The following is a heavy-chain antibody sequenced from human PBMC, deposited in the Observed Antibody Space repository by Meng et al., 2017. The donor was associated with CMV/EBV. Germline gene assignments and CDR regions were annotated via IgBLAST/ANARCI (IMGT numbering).Heavy chain of an antibody. CDR3: ARAVGRAALTYYYGMDV. V-gene: IGHV3-64*04. Sequence: GESLKISCAASGFTFSSYAMHWVRQAPGKGLEYVSAISSNGGSTYYADSVKGRFTISRDNSKNTLYLQMNSLRAEDTAVYYCARAVGRAALTYYYGMDVWGQGTTVTVSS. D-gene: IGHD6-6*01. CDR2: ISSNGGST. J-gene: IGHJ6*02. CDR1: GFTFSSYA.